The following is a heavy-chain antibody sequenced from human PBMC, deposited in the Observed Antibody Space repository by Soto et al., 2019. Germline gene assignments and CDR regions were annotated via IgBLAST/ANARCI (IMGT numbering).Heavy chain of an antibody. CDR1: GFTFSSYA. CDR3: AREAIYDSSGYYLY. D-gene: IGHD3-22*01. CDR2: ISYDGSNK. J-gene: IGHJ4*02. V-gene: IGHV3-30-3*01. Sequence: QVQLVESGGGVVQPGRSLRLSCAASGFTFSSYAMHWVRQAPGKGLEWVAVISYDGSNKYYADSVKGRFTISRDNSKNTLYLQMNSLRADDTAVYYCAREAIYDSSGYYLYWGQGTLVTVSS.